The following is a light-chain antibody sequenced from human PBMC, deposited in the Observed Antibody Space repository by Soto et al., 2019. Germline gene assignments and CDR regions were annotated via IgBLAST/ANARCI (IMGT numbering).Light chain of an antibody. Sequence: QSALTQPASVSGSPGQSITISCTGTSSDVGSNNLVSWYQQHPGKAPKLMLYEGSKRPSGVSNRFSGSKSGNTASLTISGLQGEDEADYYCRSYAGSSTFVVFGGGTKVTVL. V-gene: IGLV2-23*03. CDR1: SSDVGSNNL. CDR2: EGS. J-gene: IGLJ2*01. CDR3: RSYAGSSTFVV.